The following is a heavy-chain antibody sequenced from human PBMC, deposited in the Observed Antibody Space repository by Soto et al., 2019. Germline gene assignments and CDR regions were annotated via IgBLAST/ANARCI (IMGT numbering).Heavy chain of an antibody. D-gene: IGHD3-10*01. CDR2: IDGSSATT. V-gene: IGHV3-23*01. J-gene: IGHJ6*02. CDR1: GFTFSDYA. Sequence: EVQLLESGGGLVQPGGSLRLSCAASGFTFSDYAMSWVRQAPGKGLEWVSAIDGSSATTNYADSVKGRFTISRDNSKNTLFLHMSGLRAEDTAVYYCARRKSLDVWGQGITVIVSS. CDR3: ARRKSLDV.